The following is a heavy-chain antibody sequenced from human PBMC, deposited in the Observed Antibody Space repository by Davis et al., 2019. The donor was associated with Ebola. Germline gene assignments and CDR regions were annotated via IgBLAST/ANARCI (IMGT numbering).Heavy chain of an antibody. CDR1: GGSVSSGSDY. CDR3: AREKYQLVDY. V-gene: IGHV4-61*01. Sequence: PGGSLRLSCTVSGGSVSSGSDYWSWIRQPPGTALEWIGYVYYPGNTKYNPSLKSRVTISLDTSKNQFSLELTSVTAADTALYYCAREKYQLVDYWGQGTLVTVSS. J-gene: IGHJ4*02. D-gene: IGHD2-15*01. CDR2: VYYPGNT.